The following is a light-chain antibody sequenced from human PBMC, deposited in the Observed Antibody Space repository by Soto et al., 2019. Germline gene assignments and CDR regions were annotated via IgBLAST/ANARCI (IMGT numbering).Light chain of an antibody. V-gene: IGLV2-14*01. CDR3: SSYTSSGTLEV. CDR2: DVS. Sequence: QSALTQPAPVSGSPGQSITISCTGTSSDVAGYNYVSWYQQHPGKAPKLMIYDVSNRPSGVSNRFSGSKSGNTASLTISGLQAEDEADYYCSSYTSSGTLEVFGTGTKVTVL. J-gene: IGLJ1*01. CDR1: SSDVAGYNY.